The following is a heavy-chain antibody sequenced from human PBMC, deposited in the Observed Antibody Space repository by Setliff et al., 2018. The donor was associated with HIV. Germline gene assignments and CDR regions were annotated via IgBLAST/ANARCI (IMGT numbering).Heavy chain of an antibody. CDR1: GGTFSSYA. Sequence: ASVKVPCKASGGTFSSYAISWVRQAPGQGLEWMGGIILLFGTPNYAQKFQGRVTITADESTSTAYMELSSLRSEDTAVYYCARDLYYYDSSGYYPGNYYGMDVWGQGTTVTVSS. J-gene: IGHJ6*02. V-gene: IGHV1-69*13. CDR3: ARDLYYYDSSGYYPGNYYGMDV. D-gene: IGHD3-22*01. CDR2: IILLFGTP.